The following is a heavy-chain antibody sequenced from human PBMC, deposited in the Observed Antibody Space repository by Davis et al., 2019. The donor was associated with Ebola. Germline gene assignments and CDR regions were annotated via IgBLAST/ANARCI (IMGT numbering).Heavy chain of an antibody. CDR2: IYHGGIT. V-gene: IGHV4-4*02. J-gene: IGHJ2*01. CDR3: ARDYYDSSGYLWYFDL. CDR1: GGSISSGNW. Sequence: SETLSLTCAVSGGSISSGNWWRWVRQSPGKGLEWIGEIYHGGITKHNPSLKSRVTISVDKSKNQISLNLSSVTAADTAVYYCARDYYDSSGYLWYFDLWGRGTLVTVSS. D-gene: IGHD3-22*01.